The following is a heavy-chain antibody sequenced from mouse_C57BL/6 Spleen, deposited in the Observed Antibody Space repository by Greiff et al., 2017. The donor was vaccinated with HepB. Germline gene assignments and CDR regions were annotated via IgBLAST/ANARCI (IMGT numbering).Heavy chain of an antibody. CDR2: ISSGGDYI. J-gene: IGHJ4*01. V-gene: IGHV5-9-1*02. CDR1: GFTFSSYA. D-gene: IGHD1-1*01. CDR3: TRVITTVVARAMDY. Sequence: EVKLMESGEGLVKPGGSLKLSCAASGFTFSSYAMSWVRQTPEKRLEWVAYISSGGDYIYYADTVKGRFTISRDNARNTLYLQMSSLKSEDTAMYYCTRVITTVVARAMDYWGQGTSVTVSS.